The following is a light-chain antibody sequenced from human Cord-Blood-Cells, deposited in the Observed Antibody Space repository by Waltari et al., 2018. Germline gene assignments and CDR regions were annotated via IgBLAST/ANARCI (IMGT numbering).Light chain of an antibody. Sequence: DIVMPQSPDSLAVSLGERATINCKSSQSVLYSSNNKNYLAWYQQKPGQPPKLLIYWASTRESGVPDRFRGSGSGTDFTLTISSLQAEDVAVYYCQQDYSTRTFGQGTKVEIK. CDR2: WAS. V-gene: IGKV4-1*01. J-gene: IGKJ1*01. CDR1: QSVLYSSNNKNY. CDR3: QQDYSTRT.